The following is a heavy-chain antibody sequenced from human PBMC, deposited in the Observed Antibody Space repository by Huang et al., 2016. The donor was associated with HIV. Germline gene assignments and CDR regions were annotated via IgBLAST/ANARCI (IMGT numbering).Heavy chain of an antibody. J-gene: IGHJ4*02. CDR2: INDDGSEK. CDR3: VRNSGWYRLDY. Sequence: EVQLVESGGALVQPGGSLRFSCAASGFTFSIYWITWVRQAPGKGVEWVGKINDDGSEKYYSDSVRGRFTISRDNAENSLDLQMKSLRADDTAVYYCVRNSGWYRLDYWGQGTLVTVSS. D-gene: IGHD6-19*01. V-gene: IGHV3-7*01. CDR1: GFTFSIYW.